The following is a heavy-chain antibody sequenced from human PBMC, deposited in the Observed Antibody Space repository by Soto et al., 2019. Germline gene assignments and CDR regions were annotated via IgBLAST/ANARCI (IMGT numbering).Heavy chain of an antibody. CDR1: GGTFSSYT. Sequence: SVKVSCKASGGTFSSYTISWVRQAPGQGLEWMGRIIPILGIANYAQKFQGRVTITADKSTSTAYMELSSLRSEDTAVYYCARGRRFLEWYYDAFDIWGQGTRVTVSS. J-gene: IGHJ3*02. V-gene: IGHV1-69*02. CDR2: IIPILGIA. D-gene: IGHD3-3*01. CDR3: ARGRRFLEWYYDAFDI.